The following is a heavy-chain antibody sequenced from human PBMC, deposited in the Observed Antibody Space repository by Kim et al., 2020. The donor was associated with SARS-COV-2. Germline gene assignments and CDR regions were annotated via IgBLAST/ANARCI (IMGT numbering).Heavy chain of an antibody. CDR3: ARDRFVDTAMADDAFDI. Sequence: VKGRFTISRDNSKNTLYLQMNSLRAEETAVYYCARDRFVDTAMADDAFDIWGQGTMVTVSS. J-gene: IGHJ3*02. V-gene: IGHV3-30*07. D-gene: IGHD5-18*01.